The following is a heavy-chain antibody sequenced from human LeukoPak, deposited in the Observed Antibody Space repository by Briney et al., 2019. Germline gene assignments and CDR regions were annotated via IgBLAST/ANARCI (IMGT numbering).Heavy chain of an antibody. D-gene: IGHD3-22*01. J-gene: IGHJ4*02. CDR1: GFTFSSYS. Sequence: GGSLRLSCVASGFTFSSYSMNWVRQAPGKGLEWISYISSSGSTIYYADSVKGRFTISRDNAKNSLYLQMNSLRAEDTAVYYCARDRPYYDSSGYCDYWGQGTLVTVSS. V-gene: IGHV3-48*04. CDR3: ARDRPYYDSSGYCDY. CDR2: ISSSGSTI.